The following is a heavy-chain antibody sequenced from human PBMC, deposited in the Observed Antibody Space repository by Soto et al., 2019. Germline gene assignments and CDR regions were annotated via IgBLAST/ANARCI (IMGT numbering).Heavy chain of an antibody. CDR1: GGSISTYY. V-gene: IGHV4-59*01. J-gene: IGHJ6*03. CDR2: VYYSGST. CDR3: ARGGRSAYHYYIGV. Sequence: PSETLSLTCTVSGGSISTYYWSWVRQPPGKGLEWIGYVYYSGSTNYNPSLKSRVTISVDTSKNQFSLKLTSVTAADTAMYYCARGGRSAYHYYIGVWGKGTTVTVSS.